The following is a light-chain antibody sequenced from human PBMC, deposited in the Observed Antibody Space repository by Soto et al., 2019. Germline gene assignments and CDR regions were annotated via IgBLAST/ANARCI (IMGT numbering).Light chain of an antibody. CDR2: DVS. CDR1: SSDVGGYNY. J-gene: IGLJ2*01. V-gene: IGLV2-14*01. Sequence: QSALTQPASVSGSPGQSITISCTGTSSDVGGYNYVSLYQQHPGKAPKLMIYDVSNRPSGVSNRFCGSKSANSASLTISGLQAEDEADYYCSSYTSSSVVFGGGTQLTVL. CDR3: SSYTSSSVV.